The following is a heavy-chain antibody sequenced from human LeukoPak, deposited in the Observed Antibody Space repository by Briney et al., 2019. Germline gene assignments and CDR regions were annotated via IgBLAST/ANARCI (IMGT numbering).Heavy chain of an antibody. CDR3: ATLGEYYDSSGYYYN. V-gene: IGHV4-4*02. D-gene: IGHD3-22*01. J-gene: IGHJ4*02. CDR2: INHSGST. CDR1: GGSITSCDW. Sequence: SGTLSLTCAVSGGSITSCDWWAWVRQPPGRGLEWIGEINHSGSTNYNPSLKSRVTISVDTSKNQFSLKLTSVTAADTAVYYCATLGEYYDSSGYYYNWGQGTLVTVSS.